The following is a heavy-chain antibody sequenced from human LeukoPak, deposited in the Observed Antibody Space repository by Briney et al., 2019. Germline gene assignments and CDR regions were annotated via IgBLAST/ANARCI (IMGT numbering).Heavy chain of an antibody. CDR2: INTNTGNP. V-gene: IGHV7-4-1*02. J-gene: IGHJ6*03. CDR3: ASRPITQTTLWRNNYYYYYMDV. D-gene: IGHD3-10*01. Sequence: ASVKVSRKASGYTFTSYAMNWVRQAPGQGLEWMGWINTNTGNPTYAQGFTGRFVFSLDTSVSTAYLQISGLKAEDTAVYYCASRPITQTTLWRNNYYYYYMDVWGKGTTATVSS. CDR1: GYTFTSYA.